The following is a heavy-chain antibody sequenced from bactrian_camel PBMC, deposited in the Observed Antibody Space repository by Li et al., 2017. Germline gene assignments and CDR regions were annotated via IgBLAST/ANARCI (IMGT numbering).Heavy chain of an antibody. D-gene: IGHD7*01. CDR3: AADQLYGTCRDVLDFPA. Sequence: HVQLVESGGGSVQAGGSLKLTCVGPGLGFRRCTMAWYRQGPGDSRIPVSTGPVSTITHDGTATYADSVKGRFIITRDKAKDLVYLQMNGLQPEDAGMYYCAADQLYGTCRDVLDFPARGQGTQVTVS. V-gene: IGHV3S53*01. CDR1: GLGFRRCT. J-gene: IGHJ4*01. CDR2: ITHDGTA.